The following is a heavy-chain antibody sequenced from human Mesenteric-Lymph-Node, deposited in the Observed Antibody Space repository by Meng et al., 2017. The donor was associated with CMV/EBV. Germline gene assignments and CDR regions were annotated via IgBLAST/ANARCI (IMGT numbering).Heavy chain of an antibody. CDR1: GRSFSDYY. J-gene: IGHJ4*01. V-gene: IGHV4-34*01. CDR2: INHSGT. Sequence: LYLPCDVYGRSFSDYYWNWIRQPPGRGLECIGKINHSGTDYNPSRRGRVIISVDTSKNQLSLKLSSVAAADTAVYYCARPRAGAVFEHWGHGTLVTVSS. D-gene: IGHD3-10*01. CDR3: ARPRAGAVFEH.